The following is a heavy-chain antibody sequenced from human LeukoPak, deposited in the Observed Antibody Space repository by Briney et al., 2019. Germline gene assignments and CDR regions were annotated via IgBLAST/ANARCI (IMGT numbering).Heavy chain of an antibody. D-gene: IGHD2-2*02. CDR1: GFILGNGG. J-gene: IGHJ4*02. CDR3: TSNLYCSTSSCYTLDN. CDR2: IKAKSERGTT. Sequence: GGPLRSSFAPLGFILGNGGRGWVRQAQGKGLDGVARIKAKSERGTTDYAAPVKGRFTISRDGSTNTVYLHMNSLKTEDTAVYFCTSNLYCSTSSCYTLDNWGQGTLVAVSP. V-gene: IGHV3-15*01.